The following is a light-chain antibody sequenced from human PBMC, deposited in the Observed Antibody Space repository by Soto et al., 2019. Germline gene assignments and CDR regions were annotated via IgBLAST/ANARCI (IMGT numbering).Light chain of an antibody. J-gene: IGLJ2*01. V-gene: IGLV2-23*02. CDR1: SSDVGSYNL. CDR3: ASWDDNLSGVV. CDR2: EVS. Sequence: QSALTQPASVSGSPGQSITISCTGTSSDVGSYNLVSWYQQHPGKAPKLMIYEVSERPSGVSNRFSGSKSGNTASLTISGLQAEDEADYYCASWDDNLSGVVFGGGTKLTVL.